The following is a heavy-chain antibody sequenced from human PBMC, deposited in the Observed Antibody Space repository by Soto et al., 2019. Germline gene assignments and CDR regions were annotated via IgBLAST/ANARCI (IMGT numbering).Heavy chain of an antibody. Sequence: TGGSLRLSCAASGFTFSRSSMNWVRQAPGKGLEWVANIKQDGAEKNYVDSVKGRFTISRDNARKSLYLQMDSLRAEDTAVYFCARGDTPMITGMDSFDIWGQGTMVTVSS. J-gene: IGHJ3*02. CDR1: GFTFSRSS. D-gene: IGHD5-18*01. V-gene: IGHV3-7*01. CDR2: IKQDGAEK. CDR3: ARGDTPMITGMDSFDI.